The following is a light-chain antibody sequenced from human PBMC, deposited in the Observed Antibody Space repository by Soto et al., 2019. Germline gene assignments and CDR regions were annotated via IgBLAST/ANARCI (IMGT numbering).Light chain of an antibody. V-gene: IGKV3-15*01. Sequence: EIVMTQSPATLSVSPGERATLSCRASQSVSSNLAWYQQKPGQAPRLLIYGASTRVTDIPARFSGSGSGTEFTLTISSLQSEDFAVYYCQQYNNWPRTFGQGTKVEIK. CDR1: QSVSSN. CDR3: QQYNNWPRT. CDR2: GAS. J-gene: IGKJ1*01.